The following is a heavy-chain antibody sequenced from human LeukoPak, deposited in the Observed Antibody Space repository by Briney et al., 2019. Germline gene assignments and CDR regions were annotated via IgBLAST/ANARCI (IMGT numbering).Heavy chain of an antibody. Sequence: GGSLRLSCAASGFTFSSYAMSWVRQAPGKGPECVSAISGSGGSTYYADSVRGRFTISRDNSKNTLYLQMNSLRAEETAVYYCAKVGGYCSSTSCYSLGFDYWGQGTLVTVSS. V-gene: IGHV3-23*01. CDR1: GFTFSSYA. CDR2: ISGSGGST. J-gene: IGHJ4*02. D-gene: IGHD2-2*01. CDR3: AKVGGYCSSTSCYSLGFDY.